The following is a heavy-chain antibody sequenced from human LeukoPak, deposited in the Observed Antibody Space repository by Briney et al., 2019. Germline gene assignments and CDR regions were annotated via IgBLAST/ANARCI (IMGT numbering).Heavy chain of an antibody. CDR1: GYTFTNYD. Sequence: ASVKVSCKASGYTFTNYDINWVRQATGQGPEWMGWMNPMSGNTGYAQKFQGRVTMTRNTSISTAYMELSSLRSDDTAVYYCARDQDIVVVVAALRQREMGGFDPWGQGTLVTVSS. J-gene: IGHJ5*02. V-gene: IGHV1-8*01. CDR2: MNPMSGNT. D-gene: IGHD2-15*01. CDR3: ARDQDIVVVVAALRQREMGGFDP.